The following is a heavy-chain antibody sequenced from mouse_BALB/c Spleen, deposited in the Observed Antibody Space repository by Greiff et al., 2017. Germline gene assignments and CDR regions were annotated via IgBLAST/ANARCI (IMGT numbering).Heavy chain of an antibody. Sequence: QVQLQQSGTVLARPGASVKMSCKASGYTFTSYWMHWVKQRPGQGLEWIGYINPSTGYTEYNQKFKDKATLTADKSSSTAYMQLSSLTSEDSAVYYCARSALYYYGNYFDVWGAGTTVTVSS. D-gene: IGHD1-1*01. CDR2: INPSTGYT. CDR3: ARSALYYYGNYFDV. CDR1: GYTFTSYW. J-gene: IGHJ1*01. V-gene: IGHV1-4*01.